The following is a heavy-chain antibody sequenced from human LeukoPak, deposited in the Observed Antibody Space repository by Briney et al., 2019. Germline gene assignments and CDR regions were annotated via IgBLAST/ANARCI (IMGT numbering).Heavy chain of an antibody. J-gene: IGHJ2*01. CDR2: IYTSGGT. CDR1: GGSISSGSYY. V-gene: IGHV4-61*02. CDR3: ARGDRSAWYFDL. D-gene: IGHD2-15*01. Sequence: SETLSLTCTVSGGSISSGSYYWSWIRQPAGKGLGWIGRIYTSGGTNYNPSLKSRVTISVDTSKNQFSLKLSSVTAADTAVYYCARGDRSAWYFDLWGRGTLVTVSS.